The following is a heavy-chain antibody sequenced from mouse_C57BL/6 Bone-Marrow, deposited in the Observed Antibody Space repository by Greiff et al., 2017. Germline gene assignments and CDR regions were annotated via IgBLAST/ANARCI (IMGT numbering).Heavy chain of an antibody. CDR2: IDPENGDT. Sequence: VQLKQSGAELVRPGASVKLSCTASGFNIKDDYMHWVKQRPEQGLEWIGWIDPENGDTEYASKFQGKGTITADTSSNTAYLQLSRLTSEDTAVYYCTKAYYSNFPYAMDYWGQGTSVTVSS. V-gene: IGHV14-4*01. CDR1: GFNIKDDY. CDR3: TKAYYSNFPYAMDY. D-gene: IGHD2-5*01. J-gene: IGHJ4*01.